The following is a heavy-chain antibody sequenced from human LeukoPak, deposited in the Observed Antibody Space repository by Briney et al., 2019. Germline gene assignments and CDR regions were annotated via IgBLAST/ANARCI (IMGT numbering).Heavy chain of an antibody. J-gene: IGHJ4*02. V-gene: IGHV3-48*02. CDR2: ISSSSSII. D-gene: IGHD2-21*02. Sequence: QPGGSLRLPCAASGFTFSSYSMNWVRQAPGKGLEWLSYISSSSSIIYYADSVKGRFTISRDNAKNSLYLQMNSLRDEDTAVYYCAKSDTYRFDYWGQGTLVTVSS. CDR1: GFTFSSYS. CDR3: AKSDTYRFDY.